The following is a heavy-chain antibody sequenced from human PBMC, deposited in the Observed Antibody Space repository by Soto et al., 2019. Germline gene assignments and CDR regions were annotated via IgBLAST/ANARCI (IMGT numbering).Heavy chain of an antibody. J-gene: IGHJ4*02. CDR2: IQGVGSI. CDR3: ARGEGSGSNALGF. V-gene: IGHV3-66*01. Sequence: EVLLEESGGGLVQPGGSLRLSCAASGFSVSNDYLAWVRQAPGKGLEWVSVIQGVGSISYDDSVRDRFIISRDTSKNTVFLQMNSLRPEDTAVYFCARGEGSGSNALGFWGQGTLVTVSS. CDR1: GFSVSNDY. D-gene: IGHD3-10*01.